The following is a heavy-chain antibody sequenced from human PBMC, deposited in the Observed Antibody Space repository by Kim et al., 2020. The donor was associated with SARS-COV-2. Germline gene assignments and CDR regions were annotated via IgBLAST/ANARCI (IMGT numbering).Heavy chain of an antibody. CDR2: ISGSGGST. CDR3: AKDGGPRERYYYYYGMDV. CDR1: GFTFSSYA. V-gene: IGHV3-23*01. Sequence: GGSLRLSCAASGFTFSSYAMSWVRQAPGKGLEWVSAISGSGGSTYYADSVKGRFTISRDNSKNTLYLQMNSLRAEDTAVYYCAKDGGPRERYYYYYGMDVWGQGTTVTVSS. D-gene: IGHD1-26*01. J-gene: IGHJ6*02.